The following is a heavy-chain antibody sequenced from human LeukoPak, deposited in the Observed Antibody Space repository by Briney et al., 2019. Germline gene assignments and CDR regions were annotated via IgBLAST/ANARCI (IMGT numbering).Heavy chain of an antibody. Sequence: ASVKVSCKASGYTFTSYGISWVRQAPGQGLEWMGWISGYNGNTNYAQKLQGRVTMTTDTSTSTAYMKLRNLGSDDTAVYYCARDAITYCGGDCYSAFWGEGTLVTVSS. V-gene: IGHV1-18*01. CDR3: ARDAITYCGGDCYSAF. D-gene: IGHD2-21*02. CDR2: ISGYNGNT. J-gene: IGHJ4*02. CDR1: GYTFTSYG.